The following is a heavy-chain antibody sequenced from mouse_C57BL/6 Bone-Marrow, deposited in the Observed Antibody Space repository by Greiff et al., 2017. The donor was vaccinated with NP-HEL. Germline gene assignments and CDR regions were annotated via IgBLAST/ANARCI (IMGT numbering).Heavy chain of an antibody. D-gene: IGHD1-1*01. V-gene: IGHV1-50*01. CDR1: GYTFTSYW. CDR2: IDPSDSYT. J-gene: IGHJ1*03. Sequence: QVQLQQSGAELVKPGASVKLSCKASGYTFTSYWMQWVKQRPGQGLEWIGEIDPSDSYTNYNQKFKGKATLTVDTSSSTAYMQLSSLTSEDSAVYYCAREGLYYGSSYWYFDVWGTGTTVTVSS. CDR3: AREGLYYGSSYWYFDV.